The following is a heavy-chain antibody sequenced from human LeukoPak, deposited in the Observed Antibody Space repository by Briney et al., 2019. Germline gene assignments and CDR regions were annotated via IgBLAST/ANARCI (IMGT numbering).Heavy chain of an antibody. D-gene: IGHD3-3*01. V-gene: IGHV4-34*01. CDR1: GGSFSGYY. CDR2: INHSGST. Sequence: KPSETLSLTCAVYGGSFSGYYWSWIRQPPGKGLEWIGEINHSGSTNYNPSLKSRVTISVDTSKNQFSLKLSSVTAADTAVYYCARATTLRFLEWPRVDVWGKGTTVTVSS. J-gene: IGHJ6*04. CDR3: ARATTLRFLEWPRVDV.